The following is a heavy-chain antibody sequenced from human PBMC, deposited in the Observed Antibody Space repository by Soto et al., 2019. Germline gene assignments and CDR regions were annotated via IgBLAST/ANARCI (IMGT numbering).Heavy chain of an antibody. CDR3: ALDSSGWYIY. CDR2: INANSGNT. J-gene: IGHJ4*02. CDR1: GYTFTSYD. Sequence: ASVKVSCKASGYTFTSYDINWVRQATGQGLEWMGWINANSGNTDYAQKLQGRVTMTTDTSTSTAYMELRSLRSDDTAVYYCALDSSGWYIYWGQGTLVTVSS. D-gene: IGHD6-19*01. V-gene: IGHV1-18*01.